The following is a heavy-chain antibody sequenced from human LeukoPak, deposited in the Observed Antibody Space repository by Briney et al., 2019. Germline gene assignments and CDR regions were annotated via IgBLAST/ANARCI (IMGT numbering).Heavy chain of an antibody. Sequence: PGRSLRLSCAASGFTLSSYGMHWVRQAPGKGLEWVAVIWYDGSNKYYADSVKGRFTISRDNSKNTLYLQMNSLRAEDTAVYYCARAKIAAAGIFDYWGQGTLVTVSS. CDR3: ARAKIAAAGIFDY. CDR1: GFTLSSYG. V-gene: IGHV3-33*01. D-gene: IGHD6-13*01. CDR2: IWYDGSNK. J-gene: IGHJ4*02.